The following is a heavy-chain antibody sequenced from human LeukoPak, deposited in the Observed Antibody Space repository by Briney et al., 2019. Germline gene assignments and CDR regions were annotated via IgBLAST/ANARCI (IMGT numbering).Heavy chain of an antibody. Sequence: GESLKFSCKASGYSFTSYWIGWVRQMPGKGLEWMGIIDPSDSETRYTPSFQGQVTISVDKSLTTAYVQWNSLKASDTAMYYCARQTAMGRSGDYRGQGTLVTVSS. CDR3: ARQTAMGRSGDY. CDR2: IDPSDSET. V-gene: IGHV5-51*01. CDR1: GYSFTSYW. J-gene: IGHJ4*02. D-gene: IGHD5-18*01.